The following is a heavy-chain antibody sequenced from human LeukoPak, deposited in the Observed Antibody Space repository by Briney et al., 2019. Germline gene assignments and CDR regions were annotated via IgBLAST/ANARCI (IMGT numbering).Heavy chain of an antibody. CDR3: AREGCSGVSSYPGFDY. D-gene: IGHD2-15*01. CDR1: GFIFSSYS. V-gene: IGHV3-21*01. CDR2: ISSSSSYI. J-gene: IGHJ4*02. Sequence: GGSLRLSCAASGFIFSSYSMNWVRQAPEKGLEWVSSISSSSSYIYYADSVKGRFTISRDNARNSLYLEMNSLRAEYTAVYYCAREGCSGVSSYPGFDYWGQGTLVTVSS.